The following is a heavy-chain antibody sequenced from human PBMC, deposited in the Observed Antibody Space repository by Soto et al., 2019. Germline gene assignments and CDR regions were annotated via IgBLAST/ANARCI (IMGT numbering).Heavy chain of an antibody. Sequence: SETLSLTCTVSGDSISISSYYWGWFRQPPGKGLEWIGNIYYSGTAYYTPSLKSRVAISVDTSKNQFSLKLSSVTAADTAVFYCARLSRRASVPGDYWGQGTLVTVPQ. CDR1: GDSISISSYY. CDR2: IYYSGTA. D-gene: IGHD6-19*01. J-gene: IGHJ4*02. CDR3: ARLSRRASVPGDY. V-gene: IGHV4-39*01.